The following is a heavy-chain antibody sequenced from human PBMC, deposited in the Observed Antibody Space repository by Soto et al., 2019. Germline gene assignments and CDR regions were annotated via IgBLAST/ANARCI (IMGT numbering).Heavy chain of an antibody. CDR3: AIYSSGWYPLDY. J-gene: IGHJ4*02. D-gene: IGHD6-19*01. CDR2: ISYDGSNK. V-gene: IGHV3-30*03. CDR1: GITFSSYG. Sequence: PGGSLRLSCAASGITFSSYGMHWVRQAPGKGLEWVAVISYDGSNKYYADSVKGRFTISRDNSKNTLYLQMNSLRAEDTAVYYCAIYSSGWYPLDYWGQGTLVTVSS.